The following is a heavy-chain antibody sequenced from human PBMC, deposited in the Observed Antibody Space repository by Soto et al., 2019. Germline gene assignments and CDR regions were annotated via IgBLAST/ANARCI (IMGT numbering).Heavy chain of an antibody. CDR1: GFTFSNYG. CDR3: AKARVRIVGANSFDY. J-gene: IGHJ4*02. V-gene: IGHV3-30*18. Sequence: GGSLRLSCVGSGFTFSNYGMHWVRQPPGKGLEWVALISDDGDKRYYADSVRGRIIISRDNSKDTLYLQMNRLGPDDTAVYFCAKARVRIVGANSFDYWGQGTPVTVSS. CDR2: ISDDGDKR. D-gene: IGHD1-26*01.